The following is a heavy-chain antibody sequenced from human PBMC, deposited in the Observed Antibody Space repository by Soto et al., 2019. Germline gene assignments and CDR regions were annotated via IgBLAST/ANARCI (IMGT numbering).Heavy chain of an antibody. J-gene: IGHJ6*02. V-gene: IGHV3-23*01. CDR3: AKESKRVEDAASRVYGMDV. Sequence: GSLTLSCSGSGFTFSKYAITWVRQAPEKGLEWVSSTRNYGEYTYYADSAKGRCTFSRDNSKNARFLEMSRRRAEDRAVYYCAKESKRVEDAASRVYGMDVWGQGTTVTVSS. CDR2: TRNYGEYT. CDR1: GFTFSKYA. D-gene: IGHD6-13*01.